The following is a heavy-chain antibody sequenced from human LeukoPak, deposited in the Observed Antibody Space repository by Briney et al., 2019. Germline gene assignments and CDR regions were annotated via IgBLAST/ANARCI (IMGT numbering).Heavy chain of an antibody. V-gene: IGHV3-7*03. D-gene: IGHD6-19*01. CDR2: IKEDGSEK. CDR3: ARDAAVAGLFDP. CDR1: GFTYSIYW. Sequence: GGSLRLSCAASGFTYSIYWMSWVRQAPGKGLESVANIKEDGSEKYYVDSVKGRFTISRDNAKNSLYLQMNSLRAEDTAVYYCARDAAVAGLFDPWGQGTLVTVSS. J-gene: IGHJ5*02.